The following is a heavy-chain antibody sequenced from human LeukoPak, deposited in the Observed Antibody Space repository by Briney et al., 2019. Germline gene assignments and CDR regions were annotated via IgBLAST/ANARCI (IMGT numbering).Heavy chain of an antibody. CDR2: IYTSGST. Sequence: PSQTLSLTCTVSGGSISSGSYYWSWIRQPAGKGLEWIGRIYTSGSTNHNPSLKSRVTISVDTSKNQFSLKLSSVTAADTAVYYCATTAGDGDYVDYWGQGTLVTVSS. CDR1: GGSISSGSYY. V-gene: IGHV4-61*02. D-gene: IGHD4-17*01. J-gene: IGHJ4*02. CDR3: ATTAGDGDYVDY.